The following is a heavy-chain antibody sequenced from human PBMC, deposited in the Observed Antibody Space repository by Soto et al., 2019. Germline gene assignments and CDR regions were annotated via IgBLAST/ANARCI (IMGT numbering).Heavy chain of an antibody. D-gene: IGHD2-15*01. V-gene: IGHV1-46*02. CDR2: IHPSGGGS. CDR3: ERVYCSGGGCWGIDY. J-gene: IGHJ4*02. Sequence: ASVKVSCKSSGYPFNTYYLHWVRQAPGQGLEWMGMIHPSGGGSTYAQKFQGRVTMTRDTSTSTVYMELSSLRSEDTAVYYCERVYCSGGGCWGIDYWGQGTLVTVSS. CDR1: GYPFNTYY.